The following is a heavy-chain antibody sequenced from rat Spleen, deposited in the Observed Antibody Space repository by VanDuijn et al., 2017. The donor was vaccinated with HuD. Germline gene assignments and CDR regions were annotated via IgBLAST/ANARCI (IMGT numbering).Heavy chain of an antibody. CDR1: GFTFSDYY. CDR2: IKYDGGST. CDR3: TTAGRWQPGNY. J-gene: IGHJ2*01. Sequence: EVQLVESDGGLVQPGRSLKLSCAASGFTFSDYYMAWVRQAPTKGLEWVATIKYDGGSTYYRDSVKGRFTISRDNAKSTLYLQMDSLRSEDTATYYCTTAGRWQPGNYWGQGVMVTVSS. D-gene: IGHD1-11*01. V-gene: IGHV5-20*01.